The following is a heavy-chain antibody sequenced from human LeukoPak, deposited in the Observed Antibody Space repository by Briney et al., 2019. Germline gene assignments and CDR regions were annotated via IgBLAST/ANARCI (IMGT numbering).Heavy chain of an antibody. V-gene: IGHV4-31*03. CDR2: IYFSGST. CDR1: GGSISSGGYY. J-gene: IGHJ1*01. Sequence: PSETLSLTCSVSGGSISSGGYYWSWIRQHPGKGLEWIGCIYFSGSTYYNPSLKSRVTMSLDTSKNQFSLRLSSVTAADTAVYYCARSLRYCGGGSCYSGYFQYWGQGTLVTVSS. CDR3: ARSLRYCGGGSCYSGYFQY. D-gene: IGHD2-15*01.